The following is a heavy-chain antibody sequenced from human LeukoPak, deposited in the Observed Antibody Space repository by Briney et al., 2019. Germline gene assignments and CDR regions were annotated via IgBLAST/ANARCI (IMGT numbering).Heavy chain of an antibody. J-gene: IGHJ4*02. CDR3: AKAPGGERQLVMRPAFDY. CDR2: ISGSGGST. D-gene: IGHD6-13*01. CDR1: GSTFSSYA. Sequence: PGGSLRLSCAASGSTFSSYAMSWVRQAPGKGLEWVSAISGSGGSTYYADSVKGRFTISRDNSKNTLYLQMNSLGAEDTAVYYCAKAPGGERQLVMRPAFDYWGQGTLVTVSS. V-gene: IGHV3-23*01.